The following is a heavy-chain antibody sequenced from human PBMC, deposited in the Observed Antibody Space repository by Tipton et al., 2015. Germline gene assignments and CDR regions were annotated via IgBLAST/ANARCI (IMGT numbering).Heavy chain of an antibody. CDR1: GGSISSSNW. V-gene: IGHV4-4*02. J-gene: IGHJ6*02. Sequence: TLSLTCKVSGGSISSSNWWSWVRQPPGKGLEWIGSIYYSGSAYYNPSLKSRLNISIDTSKSHFSLNLTSVTAADTGIYYCARELSGGNGMDVWGQGTTVIVSS. CDR2: IYYSGSA. CDR3: ARELSGGNGMDV. D-gene: IGHD3-16*01.